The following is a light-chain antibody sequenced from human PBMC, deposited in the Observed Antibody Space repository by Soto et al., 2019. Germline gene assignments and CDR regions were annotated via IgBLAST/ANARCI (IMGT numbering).Light chain of an antibody. CDR2: GAS. V-gene: IGKV3-20*01. CDR1: QSINGNF. J-gene: IGKJ5*01. CDR3: QHYGSSPPIT. Sequence: VLTQAPGTLSLSPGERATLSCRASQSINGNFLVWYQQKPGQAPRLXMYGASSRATGIPDKFSGGGSGTDFTLTISRLEPEDFAVYYCQHYGSSPPITFGQGTRLEIK.